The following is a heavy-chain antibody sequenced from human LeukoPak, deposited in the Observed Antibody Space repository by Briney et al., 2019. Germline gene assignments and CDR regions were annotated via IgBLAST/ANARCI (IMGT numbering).Heavy chain of an antibody. CDR3: ARDPGGINYYDSSGYYRVWDY. CDR1: GGSIGSSSYY. V-gene: IGHV4-39*07. Sequence: SETLSLTCTVSGGSIGSSSYYWGWIRQPPGKGLEWIGSIYYSGSTYYNPSLKSRVTISVDTSKNQFSLKLSSVTAADTAVYYCARDPGGINYYDSSGYYRVWDYWGQGTLVTVSS. D-gene: IGHD3-22*01. CDR2: IYYSGST. J-gene: IGHJ4*02.